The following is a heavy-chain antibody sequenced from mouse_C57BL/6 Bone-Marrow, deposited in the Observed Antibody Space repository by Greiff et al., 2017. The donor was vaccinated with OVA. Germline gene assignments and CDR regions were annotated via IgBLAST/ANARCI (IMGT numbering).Heavy chain of an antibody. CDR1: GVDFSRYW. CDR3: ARNWDVGFDY. V-gene: IGHV4-1*01. Sequence: EADGVDFSRYWMSWVRRAPGKGLEWIGEINPDSSTINYAPSLKDKVIISRDNAKNTLYLQMSKVRSEDTALYYCARNWDVGFDYWGQGTTLTVSA. CDR2: INPDSSTI. J-gene: IGHJ2*01. D-gene: IGHD4-1*01.